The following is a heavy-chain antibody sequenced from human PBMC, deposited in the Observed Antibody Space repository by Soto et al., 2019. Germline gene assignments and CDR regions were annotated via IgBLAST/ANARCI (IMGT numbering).Heavy chain of an antibody. CDR1: GGSISSGGYY. V-gene: IGHV4-31*03. Sequence: QVQLQESGPGLVKASQTLSLTCTVSGGSISSGGYYWSWIRQHPGQGLEWIGYIYYSGSTLYIPSLRSRLTISLDTSKSQFSLRLSSVTAADTAVYYCARGAYCTSTSCSDGNWFDPWGQGTLITVSS. J-gene: IGHJ5*02. CDR3: ARGAYCTSTSCSDGNWFDP. CDR2: IYYSGST. D-gene: IGHD2-2*01.